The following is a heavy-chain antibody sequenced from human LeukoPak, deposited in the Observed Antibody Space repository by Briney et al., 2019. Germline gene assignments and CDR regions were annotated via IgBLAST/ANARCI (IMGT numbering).Heavy chain of an antibody. CDR3: AKDSSALDY. V-gene: IGHV3-30*18. CDR2: ISYDGSNK. Sequence: GGSLRLSCAASGFTFSSYGMPWVRQAPGKGLEWVAVISYDGSNKYYADSVKGRFTISRDNSKNTLYLQMNSLRAEDTAVYYCAKDSSALDYWGQGTLVTVSS. CDR1: GFTFSSYG. J-gene: IGHJ4*02.